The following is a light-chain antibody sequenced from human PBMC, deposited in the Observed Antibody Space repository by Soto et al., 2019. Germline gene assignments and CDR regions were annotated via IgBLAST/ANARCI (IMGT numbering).Light chain of an antibody. CDR1: QSFSSTS. CDR3: QQYDNSAWT. CDR2: GIS. Sequence: EIVLTQSPGTLSLSPGERATLSCRASQSFSSTSLDWYQQKPGQAPRLLIYGISNRATGIPDRFSGSGSGTDFTLTINRLEPEDFAVYFCQQYDNSAWTFGQGTRVEIK. V-gene: IGKV3-20*01. J-gene: IGKJ1*01.